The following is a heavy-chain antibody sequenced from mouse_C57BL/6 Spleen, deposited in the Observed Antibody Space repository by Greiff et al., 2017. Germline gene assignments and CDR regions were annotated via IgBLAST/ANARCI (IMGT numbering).Heavy chain of an antibody. J-gene: IGHJ4*01. CDR3: ASRGVTTYAMDY. CDR2: IDPSDTYT. D-gene: IGHD2-2*01. CDR1: GYTFTSYW. Sequence: QVQLQQPGAELVKPGASVKLSCKASGYTFTSYWMQWVKQRPGQGLEWIGEIDPSDTYTNYNQKFKGKATLTVDTSSSTAYMQLSSLSSEDSAVYYCASRGVTTYAMDYWGQGTSVTVSS. V-gene: IGHV1-50*01.